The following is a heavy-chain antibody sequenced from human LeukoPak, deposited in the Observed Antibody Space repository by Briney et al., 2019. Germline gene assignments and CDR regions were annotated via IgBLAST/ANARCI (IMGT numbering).Heavy chain of an antibody. CDR1: GFTFSRYG. D-gene: IGHD3-22*01. CDR3: ARDFGFSPSSGYSFDY. V-gene: IGHV3-33*01. J-gene: IGHJ4*02. Sequence: GESLKISCAASGFTFSRYGMHWVRQAPGKGLEWVAVIWYDGSNRQYVDSVKGRFTTSRDNSKNTLYLQMNSLRADDTAVYYCARDFGFSPSSGYSFDYWGQGTLVTVSS. CDR2: IWYDGSNR.